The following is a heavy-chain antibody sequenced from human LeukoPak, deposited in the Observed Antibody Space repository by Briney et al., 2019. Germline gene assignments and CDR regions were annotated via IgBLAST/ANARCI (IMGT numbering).Heavy chain of an antibody. CDR2: ISSSSSYI. CDR1: GFTFSSYS. CDR3: ARGLLTVGLVIDSDNYFDY. V-gene: IGHV3-21*01. D-gene: IGHD3-9*01. J-gene: IGHJ4*02. Sequence: GGSLRLSCAASGFTFSSYSMNWVRQAPGKGLEWVSSISSSSSYIYYADSVKGRFTISRDNAKNSLYLQMNSLRAEDTAVYYCARGLLTVGLVIDSDNYFDYWGQGTLVTVSS.